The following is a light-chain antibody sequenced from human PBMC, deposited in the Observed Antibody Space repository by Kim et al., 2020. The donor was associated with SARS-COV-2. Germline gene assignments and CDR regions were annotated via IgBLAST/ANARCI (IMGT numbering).Light chain of an antibody. CDR1: QGIDTW. Sequence: ASIGDRVTISCRASQGIDTWLAWYQQKPGKVPRLLIYAASILEGGVPSRFSGSGSGTDFTLTISSLQAEDFATYYCQQAYRFPRTFDQGTRLEIK. V-gene: IGKV1-12*01. J-gene: IGKJ5*01. CDR3: QQAYRFPRT. CDR2: AAS.